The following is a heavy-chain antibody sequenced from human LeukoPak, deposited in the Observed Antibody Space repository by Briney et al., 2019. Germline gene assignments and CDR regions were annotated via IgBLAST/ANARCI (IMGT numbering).Heavy chain of an antibody. V-gene: IGHV3-30*04. J-gene: IGHJ4*02. CDR1: GFTFSSYA. CDR2: ISYDGRDK. Sequence: GGSLRLSCAASGFTFSSYAMHWVRQAPGKGLEWVAVISYDGRDKYYADSVKGRFTISRDNSKNTLYLQMNSLRAEDTATYYCAKDSSSYAQKGVYFDYWGQGSLVTVSS. CDR3: AKDSSSYAQKGVYFDY. D-gene: IGHD3-16*01.